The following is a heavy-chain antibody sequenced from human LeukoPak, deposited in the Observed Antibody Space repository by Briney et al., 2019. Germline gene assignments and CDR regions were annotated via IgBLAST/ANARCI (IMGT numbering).Heavy chain of an antibody. CDR3: TRGRVGTTTMGDLGY. J-gene: IGHJ4*02. Sequence: GGSLRLSCAASGFTFSSYALSWVRQTPGKGLEWVSAISGSGGSTYYADSVRGRFTISRDTSKNTLYLQMISLRAEDTAVYYCTRGRVGTTTMGDLGYWGQGTLVTVSS. CDR1: GFTFSSYA. CDR2: ISGSGGST. V-gene: IGHV3-23*01. D-gene: IGHD1-26*01.